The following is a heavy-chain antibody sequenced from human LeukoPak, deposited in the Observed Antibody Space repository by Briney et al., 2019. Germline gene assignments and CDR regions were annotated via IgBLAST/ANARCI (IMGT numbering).Heavy chain of an antibody. D-gene: IGHD6-19*01. CDR1: GYTFTIYA. CDR2: INAGNGNT. Sequence: GASVKVSCKSSGYTFTIYAMHWMRQAHGQRLEWMGWINAGNGNTKYSQKFQGRVTITRDTSASTAYMELSSLRSEDTAVYYCAYSSGWSRVDYWGQGTLVTVSS. CDR3: AYSSGWSRVDY. V-gene: IGHV1-3*01. J-gene: IGHJ4*02.